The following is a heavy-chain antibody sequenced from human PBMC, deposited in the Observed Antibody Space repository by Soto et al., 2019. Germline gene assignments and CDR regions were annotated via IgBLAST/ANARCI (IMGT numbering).Heavy chain of an antibody. CDR3: VRLVSDGFDP. J-gene: IGHJ5*02. CDR1: GFSFSTYS. V-gene: IGHV3-21*01. D-gene: IGHD1-20*01. Sequence: EVQLVESGGGLVKPGGSRRLSCAASGFSFSTYSMHWVRQAPGKGLEWVSSISSSSKNIYYADSVKGRFTISRDNAKNSLYLQMNSLRTGDTAVYYCVRLVSDGFDPWGQGTLVSVSS. CDR2: ISSSSKNI.